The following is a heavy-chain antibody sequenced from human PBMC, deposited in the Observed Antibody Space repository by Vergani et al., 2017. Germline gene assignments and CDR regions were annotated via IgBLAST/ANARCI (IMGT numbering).Heavy chain of an antibody. CDR1: GASINNDFYS. CDR3: ARDNKQLRPRAFDL. CDR2: IYVSGIT. J-gene: IGHJ3*01. D-gene: IGHD4-23*01. V-gene: IGHV4-61*02. Sequence: QVQLQESGPGLVKPSQTLSLTCTVSGASINNDFYSWHWIRQPAGKGLEWIGRIYVSGITDYNSSLQSRVSMSVDTSNNQFSRTLTSVTAADTAVYYCARDNKQLRPRAFDLWVQGTMVTVSS.